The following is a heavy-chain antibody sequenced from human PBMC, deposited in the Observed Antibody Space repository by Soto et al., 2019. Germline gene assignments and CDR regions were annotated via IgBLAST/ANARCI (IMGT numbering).Heavy chain of an antibody. D-gene: IGHD6-6*01. Sequence: GSLILSCAASGFTFSNAWMSWVRQAPGKGLEWVGRIKSKTDGGTTDYAAPVKGRFTISRDDSKNTLYLQMNSLKTEDTAVYYCTTLVPHMYYFDYWGQGTLVTVSS. CDR2: IKSKTDGGTT. J-gene: IGHJ4*02. CDR3: TTLVPHMYYFDY. CDR1: GFTFSNAW. V-gene: IGHV3-15*01.